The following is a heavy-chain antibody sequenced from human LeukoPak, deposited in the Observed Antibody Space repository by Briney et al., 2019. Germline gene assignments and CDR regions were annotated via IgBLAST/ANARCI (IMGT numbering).Heavy chain of an antibody. V-gene: IGHV3-21*01. CDR2: ISSGSTYI. CDR1: GFTFSSYG. CDR3: ARGSGSGWSWGTNYFDY. J-gene: IGHJ4*02. Sequence: GRSLRLSCVASGFTFSSYGMHWVRQAPGKGLEWVSSISSGSTYIYYADSVKGRFTISRDNAKNSLSLQMNSLRADDTAVYYCARGSGSGWSWGTNYFDYWGQGSLVTVSS. D-gene: IGHD6-19*01.